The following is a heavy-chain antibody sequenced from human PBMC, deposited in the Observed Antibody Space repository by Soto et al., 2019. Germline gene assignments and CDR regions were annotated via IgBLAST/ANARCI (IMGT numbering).Heavy chain of an antibody. V-gene: IGHV1-8*01. CDR1: GYTFTSYD. CDR3: ASPYYYFLSGKRRDIKNYYYYYMDV. CDR2: MNPNSGNT. D-gene: IGHD3-3*01. J-gene: IGHJ6*03. Sequence: ASVKVSCKASGYTFTSYDINWVRQATGQGLEWKGWMNPNSGNTGYAHKFQGRVTMTRNTSISTAYMELSSLRSEDTAVYYCASPYYYFLSGKRRDIKNYYYYYMDVWGKGTTVTVSS.